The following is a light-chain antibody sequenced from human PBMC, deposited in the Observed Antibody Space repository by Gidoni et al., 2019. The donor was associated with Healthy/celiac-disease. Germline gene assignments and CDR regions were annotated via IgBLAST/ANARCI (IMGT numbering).Light chain of an antibody. CDR1: SSNTGAGYD. Sequence: QSVLTQPPSVSGAPGQRVTISCTGSSSNTGAGYDVHWYQQLPGTAPKLPIYGNSNPPSGVPDRFSGSKSGTSASLAITGLQAEDEAYYYCQSYDSSLSAVVFGGGTKLTVL. CDR3: QSYDSSLSAVV. J-gene: IGLJ2*01. CDR2: GNS. V-gene: IGLV1-40*01.